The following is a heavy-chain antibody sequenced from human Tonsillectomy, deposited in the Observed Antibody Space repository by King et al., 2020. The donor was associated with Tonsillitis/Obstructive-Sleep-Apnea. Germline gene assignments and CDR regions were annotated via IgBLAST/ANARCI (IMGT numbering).Heavy chain of an antibody. CDR3: ARDLDNTAMVTDYYYYMDV. Sequence: VQLVQSGAEVKKPGSSVKVSCKASGGTFSRNAISWVRRAPGQGLEWMGRIIPILGIANYAQKFQGRVTITADKSTSTAYMELSSLRSEDTAVYYCARDLDNTAMVTDYYYYMDVWGKGTTVTVSS. D-gene: IGHD5-18*01. CDR1: GGTFSRNA. CDR2: IIPILGIA. V-gene: IGHV1-69*09. J-gene: IGHJ6*03.